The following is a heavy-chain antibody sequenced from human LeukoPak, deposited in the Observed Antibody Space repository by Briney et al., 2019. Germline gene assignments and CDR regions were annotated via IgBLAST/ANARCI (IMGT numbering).Heavy chain of an antibody. CDR3: ASGLRSGS. Sequence: GGSLRLSCAASGFTFSSCWMTWVRQAPGKGLGWVANIKQDGSEKYYMDSVKGRFTISTDNAKNSLYLQMNSLRAEDTAVYYCASGLRSGSWGQGTLVTVSS. V-gene: IGHV3-7*01. D-gene: IGHD3-10*01. J-gene: IGHJ4*02. CDR2: IKQDGSEK. CDR1: GFTFSSCW.